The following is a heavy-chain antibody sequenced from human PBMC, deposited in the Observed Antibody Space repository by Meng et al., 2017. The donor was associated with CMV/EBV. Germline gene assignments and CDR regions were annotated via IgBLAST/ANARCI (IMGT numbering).Heavy chain of an antibody. D-gene: IGHD3-10*01. J-gene: IGHJ2*01. V-gene: IGHV1-18*01. CDR3: ARDPLFGGGGRFDL. Sequence: QWVPFLAEVKKPGAVMKVSCDASCYTINGYGTRWVREAPGQVLELMGWISAYNGNTNLAQKLKARVTMTTDTSTSTAYMELRRLRSDDTAVYYCARDPLFGGGGRFDLWGRGTLVTVSS. CDR1: CYTINGYG. CDR2: ISAYNGNT.